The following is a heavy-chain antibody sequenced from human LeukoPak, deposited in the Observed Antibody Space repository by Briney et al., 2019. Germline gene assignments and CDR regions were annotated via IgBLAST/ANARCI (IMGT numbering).Heavy chain of an antibody. J-gene: IGHJ4*02. D-gene: IGHD1-26*01. CDR3: ARGVGGDDS. V-gene: IGHV3-74*01. CDR2: IKSDGITI. Sequence: GGSLRLSCAASGFTFSNYMMHWVRQAPGKGLVWVSRIKSDGITITYADSVRGRFTISRDNAKNTVYLQMNSLRGEDTAVYYCARGVGGDDSWGQGTLVTVSS. CDR1: GFTFSNYM.